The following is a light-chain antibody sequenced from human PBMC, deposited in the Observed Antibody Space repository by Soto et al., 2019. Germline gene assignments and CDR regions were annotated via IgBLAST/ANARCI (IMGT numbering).Light chain of an antibody. CDR2: GAS. J-gene: IGKJ1*01. CDR3: QQYHNWWT. V-gene: IGKV3-15*01. CDR1: QNIGIN. Sequence: EIVMTQSPATLSVSPGERVSLSCRASQNIGINLAWYQQKFGQAPRLLIYGASTRVTGIPARISGSGSGTEFTLTITSLQSEDFGVYHCQQYHNWWTFGQGTKVDI.